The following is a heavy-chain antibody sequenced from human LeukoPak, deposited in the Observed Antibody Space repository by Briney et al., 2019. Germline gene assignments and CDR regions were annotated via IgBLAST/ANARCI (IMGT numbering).Heavy chain of an antibody. CDR1: GFTFSNAW. J-gene: IGHJ3*02. V-gene: IGHV3-15*01. CDR3: TTGLPAFDI. CDR2: IKSKIDGGTT. Sequence: GGSLRLSCATSGFTFSNAWMSWVRQAPGKGLEWVGRIKSKIDGGTTDYAAPVKGRFTISRDDSKNTVYLQMNSLKIEDTAVYYCTTGLPAFDIWGRGTMVAVSS. D-gene: IGHD4-11*01.